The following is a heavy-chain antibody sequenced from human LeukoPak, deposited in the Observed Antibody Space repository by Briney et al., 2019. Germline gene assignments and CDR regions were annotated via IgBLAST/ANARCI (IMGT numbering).Heavy chain of an antibody. CDR1: GYSFTGYY. CDR2: INPNSGGT. V-gene: IGHV1-2*02. Sequence: ASVKVSCKASGYSFTGYYMHWVRQAPGQGLEWMGWINPNSGGTTYAQEFQGRVTMTRDTSVRTAYMELMRLRSDDTAVYYCAREGYDYVWGSYRYSLDNWGQGTLVTVSS. CDR3: AREGYDYVWGSYRYSLDN. J-gene: IGHJ4*02. D-gene: IGHD3-16*02.